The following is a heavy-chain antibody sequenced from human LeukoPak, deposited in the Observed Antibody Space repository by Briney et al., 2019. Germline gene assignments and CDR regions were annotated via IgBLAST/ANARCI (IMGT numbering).Heavy chain of an antibody. CDR1: GYSFTSYG. D-gene: IGHD3-10*01. V-gene: IGHV1-18*01. J-gene: IGHJ6*02. Sequence: ASVKVSCKASGYSFTSYGINWVRQAPGQGLEWRGWISGYNGNTKYAQDFQGRVTMATDTSTSTAYMELRSLRSDDTAVYYCARELGGAGSYFFPYCAMDVWGQGTTVTVSS. CDR3: ARELGGAGSYFFPYCAMDV. CDR2: ISGYNGNT.